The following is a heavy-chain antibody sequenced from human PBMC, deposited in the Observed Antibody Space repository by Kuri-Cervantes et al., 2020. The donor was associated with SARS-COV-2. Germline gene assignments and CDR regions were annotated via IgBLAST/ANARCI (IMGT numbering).Heavy chain of an antibody. CDR2: ISSSSSTI. CDR3: ARARRGDIVVVPAAIASQVHPGNWYFDL. V-gene: IGHV3-48*01. Sequence: LSLTCAASGFTFSSYGMNWVRQAPGKGLEWVSYISSSSSTIYYADSVKGRFTISRDNAKNSLYLQMNSLRAEDTAVYYCARARRGDIVVVPAAIASQVHPGNWYFDLWGRGTLVTVSS. J-gene: IGHJ2*01. D-gene: IGHD2-2*02. CDR1: GFTFSSYG.